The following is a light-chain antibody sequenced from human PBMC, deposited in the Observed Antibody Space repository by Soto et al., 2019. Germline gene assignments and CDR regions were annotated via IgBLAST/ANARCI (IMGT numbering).Light chain of an antibody. CDR2: AAS. Sequence: DIQLTQSPSSLSASVGDRVTITCRASQTTTSYLNWYQQKPGKAPQLLIYAASTLQSGVPSRFSGSGSGTDFTLTISSLEPEDFAVYYCQQRSNWPLTFGQGTRLEIK. CDR1: QTTTSY. V-gene: IGKV1-39*01. CDR3: QQRSNWPLT. J-gene: IGKJ5*01.